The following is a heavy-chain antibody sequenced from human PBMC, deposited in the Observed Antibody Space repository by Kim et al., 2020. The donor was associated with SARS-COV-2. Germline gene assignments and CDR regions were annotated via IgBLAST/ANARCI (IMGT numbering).Heavy chain of an antibody. V-gene: IGHV6-1*01. Sequence: VYVNSRITINPDTSKNQFSLQLNSVTPEDTAVYYCARDNRGWFGLGAFDIWGQGTMVTVSS. D-gene: IGHD3-10*01. J-gene: IGHJ3*02. CDR3: ARDNRGWFGLGAFDI.